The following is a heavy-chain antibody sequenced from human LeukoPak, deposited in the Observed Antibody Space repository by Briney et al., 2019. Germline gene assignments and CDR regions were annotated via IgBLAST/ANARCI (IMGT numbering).Heavy chain of an antibody. J-gene: IGHJ4*02. CDR2: IYYSGST. CDR3: AREMSLPYSSSWSHYFDY. CDR1: GGSISSSSYY. Sequence: SETLSLTCTVSGGSISSSSYYWGWIRRPPGKGLEWIGSIYYSGSTYYNPSLKSRVAISVDTSKNQFSLKLSSVTAADTAAYYCAREMSLPYSSSWSHYFDYWGQGTLVTVSS. D-gene: IGHD6-13*01. V-gene: IGHV4-39*07.